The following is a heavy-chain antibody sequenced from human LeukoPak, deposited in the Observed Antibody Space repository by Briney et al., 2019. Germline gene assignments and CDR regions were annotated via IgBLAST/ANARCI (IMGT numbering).Heavy chain of an antibody. CDR1: GGSISSGGYY. V-gene: IGHV4-31*03. CDR2: IYYSGST. J-gene: IGHJ4*02. CDR3: ARGPRAHYYYDSSGYAH. D-gene: IGHD3-22*01. Sequence: SETLSLTCTVSGGSISSGGYYWSWIRQHPGKGLEWIGYIYYSGSTYYNPSLKSRVTISVDTSKNQFSLKLSSVTAAGTAVYYCARGPRAHYYYDSSGYAHWGQGTLVTVSS.